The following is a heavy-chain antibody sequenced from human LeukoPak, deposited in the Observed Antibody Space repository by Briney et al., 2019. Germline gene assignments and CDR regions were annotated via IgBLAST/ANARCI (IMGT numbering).Heavy chain of an antibody. CDR2: IYYSGST. Sequence: GSLRLSCAASGFTFSSYSMNWVRQAPGKGLEWIGYIYYSGSTYYNPSLKSRVTISVDTSKNQFSLKLSSVTAADTAVYYCARDSPYGVPFDYWGQGTLVTVSS. CDR1: GFTFSSYS. D-gene: IGHD4-17*01. J-gene: IGHJ4*02. CDR3: ARDSPYGVPFDY. V-gene: IGHV4-59*06.